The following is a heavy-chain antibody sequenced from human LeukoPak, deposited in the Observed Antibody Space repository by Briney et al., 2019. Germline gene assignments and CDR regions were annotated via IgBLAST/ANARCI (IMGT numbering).Heavy chain of an antibody. V-gene: IGHV3-43D*03. D-gene: IGHD3-3*01. CDR3: AKSRSGYYFHYMDV. CDR2: ISWDGGST. Sequence: PGGSLRLSCAASGFTFDDYAMHWVRQVPGKGLEWVSLISWDGGSTYYADSVKGRFTISRDNSKNSLYLQMNSLRIEDTALYYCAKSRSGYYFHYMDVWGKGTTVTVSS. J-gene: IGHJ6*03. CDR1: GFTFDDYA.